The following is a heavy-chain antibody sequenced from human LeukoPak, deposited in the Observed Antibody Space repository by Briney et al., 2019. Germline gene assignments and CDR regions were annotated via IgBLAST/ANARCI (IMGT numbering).Heavy chain of an antibody. D-gene: IGHD2-2*02. CDR3: ARAGRCSSTSCYTQIVGAFDI. V-gene: IGHV3-23*01. CDR1: GFTFSSYA. CDR2: ISGSGGST. J-gene: IGHJ3*02. Sequence: GGSLRLSCAASGFTFSSYAMSWVRQAPGKGLEWVSAISGSGGSTYYADSVKGRFTISRDNSKNTLYLQMNSLRAEDTALYHCARAGRCSSTSCYTQIVGAFDIWGQGTMVTVSS.